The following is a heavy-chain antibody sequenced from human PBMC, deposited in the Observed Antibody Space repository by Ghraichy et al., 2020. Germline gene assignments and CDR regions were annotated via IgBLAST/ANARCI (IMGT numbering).Heavy chain of an antibody. CDR1: GFTFGDYA. J-gene: IGHJ3*02. CDR2: IRSKAYGGTT. CDR3: TSRNVLLWFREI. V-gene: IGHV3-49*04. Sequence: GGSLRLSCTASGFTFGDYAMSWVRQAPGKGLEWVGFIRSKAYGGTTEYAASVKGRFTISRDDSKSIAYLQMNSLKTEDTAVYYCTSRNVLLWFREIWGQGTMVTVSS. D-gene: IGHD3-10*01.